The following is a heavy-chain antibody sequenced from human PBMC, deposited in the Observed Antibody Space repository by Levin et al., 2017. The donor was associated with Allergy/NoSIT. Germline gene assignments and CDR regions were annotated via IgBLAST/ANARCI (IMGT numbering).Heavy chain of an antibody. CDR2: ITADGGGT. Sequence: GGSLRLSCAASGFAFSNYVMSWFRQAPGKGLEWVSAITADGGGTNHADSVKGRFSISRDNSKDTLYMQMNSLRAEDTAMYFCAKEENYGDYVTIDHWGRGTLVTVSS. V-gene: IGHV3-23*01. CDR3: AKEENYGDYVTIDH. D-gene: IGHD4-17*01. J-gene: IGHJ4*02. CDR1: GFAFSNYV.